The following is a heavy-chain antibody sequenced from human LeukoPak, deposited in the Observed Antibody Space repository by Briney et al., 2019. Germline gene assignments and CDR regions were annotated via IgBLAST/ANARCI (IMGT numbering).Heavy chain of an antibody. CDR3: AKDSVRGYSGYGNDGFDI. Sequence: PGGSLILSCAASGFTFSTYPISWVRQAPGKGLEWVSAISNSGGSTYYADSVKGRFTISRDNSKNTLYLQMNSLRAEDTALYYCAKDSVRGYSGYGNDGFDIWGQGTMVTVSS. CDR1: GFTFSTYP. D-gene: IGHD5-12*01. V-gene: IGHV3-23*01. J-gene: IGHJ3*02. CDR2: ISNSGGST.